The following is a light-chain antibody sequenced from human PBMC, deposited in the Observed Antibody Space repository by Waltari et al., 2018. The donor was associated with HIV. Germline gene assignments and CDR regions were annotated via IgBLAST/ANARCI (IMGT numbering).Light chain of an antibody. V-gene: IGLV2-14*01. J-gene: IGLJ2*01. Sequence: QSALTQPASVSGSPGQSITISCTGPTNDISTYNFVSWYQQSPGGPPLLIMFEVNSRPSGISDRFAGSNSGDTASLTISGLQAEDEAVYFCSSYTTRASVVFGGGTKLTVL. CDR2: EVN. CDR3: SSYTTRASVV. CDR1: TNDISTYNF.